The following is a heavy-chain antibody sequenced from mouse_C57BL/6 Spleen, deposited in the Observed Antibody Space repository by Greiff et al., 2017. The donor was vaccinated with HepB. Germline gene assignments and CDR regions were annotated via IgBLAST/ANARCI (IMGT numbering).Heavy chain of an antibody. CDR2: IYPGDGDT. CDR3: ARKTTVVDYYAMDY. Sequence: LVESGPELVKPGASVKISCKASGYAFSSSWMNWVKQRPGKGLEWIGRIYPGDGDTNYNGKFKGKATLTADKSSSTAYMQLSSLTSEDSAVYFCARKTTVVDYYAMDYWGQGTSVTVSS. D-gene: IGHD1-1*01. V-gene: IGHV1-82*01. CDR1: GYAFSSSW. J-gene: IGHJ4*01.